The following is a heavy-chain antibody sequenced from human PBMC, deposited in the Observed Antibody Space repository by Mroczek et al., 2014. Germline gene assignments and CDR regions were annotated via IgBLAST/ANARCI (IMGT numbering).Heavy chain of an antibody. V-gene: IGHV4-4*07. CDR1: GGSISSYY. D-gene: IGHD3-3*01. J-gene: IGHJ5*02. CDR3: ARDRQQFLFGVGIQYNWFDP. Sequence: QVQLQQSGPGLVKPSETLSLTCTVSGGSISSYYWSWIRQPAGKGLEWIGRIYTSGSTNYNPSLKSRVTMSVDTSKNQFSLKLSSVTAADTAVYYCARDRQQFLFGVGIQYNWFDPWGQGTLVTVSS. CDR2: IYTSGST.